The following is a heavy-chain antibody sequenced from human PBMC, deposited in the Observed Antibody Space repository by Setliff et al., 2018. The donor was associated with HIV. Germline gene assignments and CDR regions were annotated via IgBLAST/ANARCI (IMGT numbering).Heavy chain of an antibody. CDR1: GFTFSNAW. CDR2: IKSKTDGGTT. D-gene: IGHD1-1*01. CDR3: AREAVWSDAFDI. Sequence: PGGSLRLSCAASGFTFSNAWMSWVRQAPGKGLEWVGRIKSKTDGGTTDYAAPVKGRFTISRDDSKSIAYLQMNSLRAEDTAVYYCAREAVWSDAFDIWGQGTMVTVSS. J-gene: IGHJ3*02. V-gene: IGHV3-15*01.